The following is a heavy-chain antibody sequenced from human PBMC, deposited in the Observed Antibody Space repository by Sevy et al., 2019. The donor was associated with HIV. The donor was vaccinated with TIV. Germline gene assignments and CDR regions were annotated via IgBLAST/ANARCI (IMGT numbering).Heavy chain of an antibody. CDR1: GFTFSSYW. Sequence: GGSLRLSCAASGFTFSSYWMSWVRQAPGKGLEWVANIKQDGSEKYYVDSVKGRFTISRDNAKNSLYLQMNSLRAEDTAVYYCARGSSSFGYYYMDVWGKGTTVTVSS. CDR3: ARGSSSFGYYYMDV. J-gene: IGHJ6*03. D-gene: IGHD6-13*01. CDR2: IKQDGSEK. V-gene: IGHV3-7*01.